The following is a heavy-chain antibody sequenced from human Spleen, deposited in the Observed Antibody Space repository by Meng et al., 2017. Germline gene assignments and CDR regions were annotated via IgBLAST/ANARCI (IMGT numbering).Heavy chain of an antibody. D-gene: IGHD3-22*01. CDR2: ITWNGGRV. CDR3: ARGYYDSSGYRAWYFDL. J-gene: IGHJ2*01. V-gene: IGHV3-9*01. CDR1: GFSFDDYA. Sequence: GGSLRLSCAASGFSFDDYAMDWVRQAPGKGLEWVSGITWNGGRVRYADSVKGRFTISRDNAKNSLYLQMNSLRAEDTAVYYCARGYYDSSGYRAWYFDLWGRGTLVTVSS.